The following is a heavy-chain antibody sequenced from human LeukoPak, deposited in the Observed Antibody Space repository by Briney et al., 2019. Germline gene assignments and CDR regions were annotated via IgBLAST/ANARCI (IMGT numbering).Heavy chain of an antibody. CDR3: ASDRGSGWYDVNHNYYYGMDV. CDR2: IVVGRGHT. Sequence: SVKVSCKASGFAFSNSAMQWVRQARGQRLEWIGLIVVGRGHTDYAQKFQERVTITRDLSTNTVYMELSSLRAEDTAVYYCASDRGSGWYDVNHNYYYGMDVWGQGTTVTVSS. CDR1: GFAFSNSA. V-gene: IGHV1-58*02. J-gene: IGHJ6*02. D-gene: IGHD6-19*01.